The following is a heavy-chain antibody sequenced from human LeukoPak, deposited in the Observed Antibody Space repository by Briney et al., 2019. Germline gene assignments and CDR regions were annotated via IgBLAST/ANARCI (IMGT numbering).Heavy chain of an antibody. J-gene: IGHJ4*02. D-gene: IGHD5-18*01. CDR1: GGSISSSNW. CDR3: ARVRIQLWPLYFDY. Sequence: KASETLSLTCAVSGGSISSSNWWSWVRQPPGKGLEWIGEINHSGSANYNPSLKSRVTISVDTSKNQFSLKLSSVTAADTAVYYCARVRIQLWPLYFDYWGQGTLVTVSS. CDR2: INHSGSA. V-gene: IGHV4-4*02.